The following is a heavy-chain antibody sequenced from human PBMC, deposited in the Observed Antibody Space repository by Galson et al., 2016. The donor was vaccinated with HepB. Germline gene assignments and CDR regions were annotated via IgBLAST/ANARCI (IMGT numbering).Heavy chain of an antibody. V-gene: IGHV2-70*01. Sequence: PALVKPTQTLTLTCTFSGFSLSTTGMCVSWIRQPPGKALEWLALIDWDDDKYYNTSLKTRLTIPKDTSKNQVVLTMTNMDPVDTATYYCARICPMTTVIIRVPYWGQGTLVTVSS. CDR3: ARICPMTTVIIRVPY. CDR1: GFSLSTTGMC. J-gene: IGHJ4*02. D-gene: IGHD4-17*01. CDR2: IDWDDDK.